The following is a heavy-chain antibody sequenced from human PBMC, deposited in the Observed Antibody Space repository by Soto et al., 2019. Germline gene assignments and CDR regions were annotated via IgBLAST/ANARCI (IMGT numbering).Heavy chain of an antibody. D-gene: IGHD3-3*01. CDR1: GFTFSSYA. Sequence: SLKISCAASGFTFSSYAMHWVRQAPGKGLEWVAVISYDGSNKYYADSVKGRFTISRDNSKNTLYLTMNSLRAEYTAVYYLARDLTVTIFGVALYYYYYNMDVWGQGTRVT. CDR2: ISYDGSNK. J-gene: IGHJ6*02. CDR3: ARDLTVTIFGVALYYYYYNMDV. V-gene: IGHV3-30-3*01.